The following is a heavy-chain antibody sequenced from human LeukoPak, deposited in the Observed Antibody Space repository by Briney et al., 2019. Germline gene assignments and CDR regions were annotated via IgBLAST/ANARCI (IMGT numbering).Heavy chain of an antibody. D-gene: IGHD6-13*01. CDR2: IYYSGST. J-gene: IGHJ5*02. CDR3: ARWSSSWENNWFDP. CDR1: GGSISSSSYY. Sequence: SETLSLTCTVSGGSISSSSYYWGWIRQPPGKGLEWIGSIYYSGSTYYNPSLKSRATMSVDTSNNRFSLSLTSATAADTGMYYCARWSSSWENNWFDPWGQGILVTVSS. V-gene: IGHV4-39*07.